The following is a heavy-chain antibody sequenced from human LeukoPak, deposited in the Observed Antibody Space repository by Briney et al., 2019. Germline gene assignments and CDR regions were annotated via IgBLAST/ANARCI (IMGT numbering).Heavy chain of an antibody. CDR3: ARGSTTSFDH. CDR1: GFTFSSCS. V-gene: IGHV3-21*04. Sequence: GGSLRLTCAASGFTFSSCSMNWVRQAPGKGLEWVSSISSSSSYIYYADSVKGRFTISRDNAKNSLYLQMNSLRAEDTAVYFRARGSTTSFDHWGQGTLVTVSS. D-gene: IGHD1-1*01. J-gene: IGHJ4*02. CDR2: ISSSSSYI.